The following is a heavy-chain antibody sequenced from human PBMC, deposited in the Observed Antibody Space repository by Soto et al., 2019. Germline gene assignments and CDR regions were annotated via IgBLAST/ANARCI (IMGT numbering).Heavy chain of an antibody. CDR1: GFNFNNYA. Sequence: QVQVVESGGGVVRPGRSLRLSCAASGFNFNNYAMHWVRQAPGKGLEWVAVVSFDGSSTYYADSVKGRFTISRDSSNNTVSLQMNSLTNEDTAAYYCAKAGWSGDYYYGLDVWGQGTTVTVSS. CDR3: AKAGWSGDYYYGLDV. D-gene: IGHD3-3*01. CDR2: VSFDGSST. J-gene: IGHJ6*02. V-gene: IGHV3-30*18.